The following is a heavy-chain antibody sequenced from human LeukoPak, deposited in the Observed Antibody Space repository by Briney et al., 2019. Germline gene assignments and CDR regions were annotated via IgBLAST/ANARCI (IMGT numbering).Heavy chain of an antibody. CDR2: IYTSGST. CDR3: ASNYGSGSYRPFDAFDI. D-gene: IGHD3-10*01. J-gene: IGHJ3*02. Sequence: SETLSLTCTVSGGSISSYYWSWIRQPPGKGLEWIGRIYTSGSTNYNPSLKSRVTISVDTSKNQFSLKLSSVTAADTAVYYCASNYGSGSYRPFDAFDIWGQGTMVTVSS. V-gene: IGHV4-4*08. CDR1: GGSISSYY.